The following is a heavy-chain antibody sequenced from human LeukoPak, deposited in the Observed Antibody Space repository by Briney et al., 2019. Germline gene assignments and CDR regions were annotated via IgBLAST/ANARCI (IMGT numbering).Heavy chain of an antibody. J-gene: IGHJ4*02. CDR2: INHSGST. D-gene: IGHD3-3*01. CDR3: ARGNKYDFWSGYYVPRFDY. CDR1: GGSFSGDY. V-gene: IGHV4-34*01. Sequence: SETLSLTCAVYGGSFSGDYWSWIRQPPGKGLEWIGEINHSGSTNYNPSLKSRVTISVDTSKNQFSLKLSSVTAADTAVYYCARGNKYDFWSGYYVPRFDYWGQGTLVTVSS.